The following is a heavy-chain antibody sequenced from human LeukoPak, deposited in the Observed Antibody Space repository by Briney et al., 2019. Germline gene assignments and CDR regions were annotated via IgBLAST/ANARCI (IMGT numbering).Heavy chain of an antibody. D-gene: IGHD3-10*01. Sequence: SETLSLTCAVYGGSFSGYYWSWIRQPPGKGLEWIGEINHSGSTNYNPSLKSRVTISVDTSKNQFSLKLSSVTAADTAVYYCARDQRGSGSNYYYYMDVRGKGTTVTVSS. J-gene: IGHJ6*03. CDR3: ARDQRGSGSNYYYYMDV. CDR2: INHSGST. CDR1: GGSFSGYY. V-gene: IGHV4-34*01.